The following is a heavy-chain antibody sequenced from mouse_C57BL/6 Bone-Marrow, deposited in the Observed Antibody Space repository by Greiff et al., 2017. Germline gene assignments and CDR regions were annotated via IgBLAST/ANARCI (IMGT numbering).Heavy chain of an antibody. J-gene: IGHJ3*01. Sequence: QVQLQQPGAELVRPGTSVKLSCKASGYTFTSYWMHWVKQRPGQGLEWIGVIDPSDSYTNYNQKFKGKSTLTVDKSSSTAYMQLSSLTSEDSAVYYCARGALYGSLLAYWGQGTLVTVSA. D-gene: IGHD1-1*01. V-gene: IGHV1-59*01. CDR1: GYTFTSYW. CDR3: ARGALYGSLLAY. CDR2: IDPSDSYT.